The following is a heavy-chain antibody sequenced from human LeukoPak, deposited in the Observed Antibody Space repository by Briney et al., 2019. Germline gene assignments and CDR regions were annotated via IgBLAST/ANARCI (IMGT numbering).Heavy chain of an antibody. V-gene: IGHV4-34*01. Sequence: SETLSLTCAAYGGSFSGYYWSWIRQPPGKGLEWIGEINHSGSTNYNPSLKSRVTISVDTSKNQFSLKLSSVTAADTAVYYCARDKYYYDSSGYYGFDYWGQGTLVTVSS. CDR3: ARDKYYYDSSGYYGFDY. D-gene: IGHD3-22*01. CDR2: INHSGST. J-gene: IGHJ4*02. CDR1: GGSFSGYY.